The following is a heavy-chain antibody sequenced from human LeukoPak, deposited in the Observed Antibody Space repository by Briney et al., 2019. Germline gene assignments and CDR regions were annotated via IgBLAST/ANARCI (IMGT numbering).Heavy chain of an antibody. CDR1: GFTFSSYS. J-gene: IGHJ4*02. Sequence: GGSLRLSCAASGFTFSSYSMNWVRQAPGKGLEWVSYISSSGSTIYYADSVKGRFTISRDNAKNSLYLQMNSLRAEDTAVYYCARDGISVVTADWGQGTLVTVSS. D-gene: IGHD4-23*01. CDR2: ISSSGSTI. V-gene: IGHV3-48*04. CDR3: ARDGISVVTAD.